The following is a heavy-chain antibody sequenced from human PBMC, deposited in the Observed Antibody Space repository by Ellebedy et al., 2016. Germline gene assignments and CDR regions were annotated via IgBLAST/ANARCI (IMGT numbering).Heavy chain of an antibody. J-gene: IGHJ4*02. V-gene: IGHV1-18*04. CDR2: ISAYSGNS. CDR1: GYTFTSYG. CDR3: ARDQSGHFDY. Sequence: ASVKVSCXASGYTFTSYGISWVRQAPGQGLEWMGWISAYSGNSNYPQRLQGRVTMTTDTSTGTVYMELRSLRSDDTAAYYCARDQSGHFDYWGQGTLVTVSS. D-gene: IGHD5-12*01.